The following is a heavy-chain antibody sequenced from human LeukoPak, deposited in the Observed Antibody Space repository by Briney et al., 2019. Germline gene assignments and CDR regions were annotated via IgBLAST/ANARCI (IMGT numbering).Heavy chain of an antibody. V-gene: IGHV3-66*01. CDR2: IYSGGST. Sequence: PGGSLRLSCAASGFTVSSNYMSRVRQAPGKGLEWVSVIYSGGSTYYADSVKGRFTISRDNSKNTLYLQMNSLRAEDTAVYYCARVVRYFDWSTYYYYYYMDVWGKGTTVTISS. J-gene: IGHJ6*03. CDR1: GFTVSSNY. D-gene: IGHD3-9*01. CDR3: ARVVRYFDWSTYYYYYYMDV.